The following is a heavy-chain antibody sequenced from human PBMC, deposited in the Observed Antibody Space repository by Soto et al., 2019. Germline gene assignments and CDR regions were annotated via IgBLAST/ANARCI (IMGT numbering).Heavy chain of an antibody. CDR2: ISPKSTYR. CDR1: GFPFSDYY. Sequence: PGGSLSLSCATSGFPFSDYYMSWIRQAPGKGLEWLSHISPKSTYRNYADSVKGRFTISRDNTKSSLFLQMNSLGVEDTAVYYCARGGGGGLFEHWGQGVLVTVSS. CDR3: ARGGGGGLFEH. J-gene: IGHJ4*02. D-gene: IGHD2-21*01. V-gene: IGHV3-11*06.